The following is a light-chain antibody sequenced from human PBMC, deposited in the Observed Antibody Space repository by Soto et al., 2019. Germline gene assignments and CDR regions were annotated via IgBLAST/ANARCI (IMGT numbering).Light chain of an antibody. Sequence: SYELTQPPSVSVSPGQTASITCSGDKLGDKNTCWYQQKPGHSPVVVIYQDTKRRSGIPERFSGSNSGNTATLTISGTQTMDEADYYCQVWDSGTARLFGGGTKLTVL. CDR3: QVWDSGTARL. V-gene: IGLV3-1*01. J-gene: IGLJ2*01. CDR1: KLGDKN. CDR2: QDT.